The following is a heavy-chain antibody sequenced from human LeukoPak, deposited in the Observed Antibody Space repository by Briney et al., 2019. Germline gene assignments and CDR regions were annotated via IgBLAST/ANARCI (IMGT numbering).Heavy chain of an antibody. D-gene: IGHD3-22*01. J-gene: IGHJ4*02. Sequence: PSETLSLTCTVSGGSISSSSYYWGWIRQPPGKGLEWIGGIYYSGGTYYNPSLKSRVTISVDTSNNQFSLKLSSVTAADTAVYYCASVTCGSGTYCYDSSGYFDYWGQGTLVTVSS. CDR3: ASVTCGSGTYCYDSSGYFDY. V-gene: IGHV4-39*01. CDR2: IYYSGGT. CDR1: GGSISSSSYY.